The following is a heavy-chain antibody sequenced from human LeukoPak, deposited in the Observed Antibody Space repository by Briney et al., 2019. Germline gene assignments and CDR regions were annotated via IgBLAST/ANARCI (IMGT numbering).Heavy chain of an antibody. J-gene: IGHJ4*02. Sequence: ASVKVSCKASGYTFTSYYMHWVRQAPGQGLEWMGIINPSGGSTSYAQKFQGRVTMTRDTSTSTVYMELSSLRSEDTAVYCCARAGSSGYYFDYWGQGALVTVSS. V-gene: IGHV1-46*01. CDR1: GYTFTSYY. D-gene: IGHD3-22*01. CDR3: ARAGSSGYYFDY. CDR2: INPSGGST.